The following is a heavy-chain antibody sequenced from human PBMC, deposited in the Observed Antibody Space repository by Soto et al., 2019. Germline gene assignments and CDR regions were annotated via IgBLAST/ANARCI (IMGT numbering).Heavy chain of an antibody. D-gene: IGHD6-19*01. CDR2: IYYSGST. CDR3: ARQGSGWYGEDNWFDP. CDR1: GGSISSSSYY. Sequence: QLQLQESGPGLVKPSETLSLTCTVSGGSISSSSYYWGWIRQPPGKGLEWIGSIYYSGSTYYNPSLKSRVTISVDTSKNQFSLKLSSVTAADTAVYYCARQGSGWYGEDNWFDPWGQGTLVTVSS. V-gene: IGHV4-39*01. J-gene: IGHJ5*02.